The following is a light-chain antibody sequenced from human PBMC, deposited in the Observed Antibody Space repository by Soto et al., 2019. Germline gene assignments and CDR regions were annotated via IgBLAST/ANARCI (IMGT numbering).Light chain of an antibody. V-gene: IGLV1-44*01. CDR2: NND. Sequence: QSVLTQAPSASGTPGQRVTISCSGSSSNIGSNTVSWYQQVPGTAPKLLFYNNDQRPSGVPDRFSGSKSGTSASLAIGGLQSEDEADYYCTAWDDSLNGWVFGGGTQLTVL. J-gene: IGLJ3*02. CDR3: TAWDDSLNGWV. CDR1: SSNIGSNT.